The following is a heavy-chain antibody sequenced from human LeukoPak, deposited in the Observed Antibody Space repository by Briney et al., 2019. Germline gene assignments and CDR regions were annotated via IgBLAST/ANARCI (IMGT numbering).Heavy chain of an antibody. J-gene: IGHJ4*02. Sequence: ASVKVSCKASGYTFTSYYMHWVRQAPGQGLEWMGIINPSGGTNYAQKFQGRVTMTRDTSISTAYLQWSSLKASDTAMYYCARHGTVVTPTWFDYWGQGTLVTVSS. CDR3: ARHGTVVTPTWFDY. CDR1: GYTFTSYY. V-gene: IGHV1-2*02. D-gene: IGHD4-23*01. CDR2: INPSGGT.